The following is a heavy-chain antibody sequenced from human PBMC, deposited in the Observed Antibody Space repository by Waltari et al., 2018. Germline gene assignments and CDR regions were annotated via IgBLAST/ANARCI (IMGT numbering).Heavy chain of an antibody. V-gene: IGHV1-2*02. D-gene: IGHD2-2*01. CDR3: ARRKGYCTSSTCPPVQGYFGY. J-gene: IGHJ4*02. CDR2: INPNRGGT. Sequence: QVQLVQSGAEVKKPGASVKIACKASGYMFTNYYMYWVRQAPGQGLEWMGWINPNRGGTNHAQKLQGRVTMTRDTSISTAYMELTRLRSDDTAVYFGARRKGYCTSSTCPPVQGYFGYWGQGTLVTVSS. CDR1: GYMFTNYY.